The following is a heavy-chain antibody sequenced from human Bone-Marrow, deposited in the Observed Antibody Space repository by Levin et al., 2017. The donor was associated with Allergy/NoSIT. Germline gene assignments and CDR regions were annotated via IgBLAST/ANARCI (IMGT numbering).Heavy chain of an antibody. D-gene: IGHD4-17*01. CDR3: ARGSWGLRRYFDL. J-gene: IGHJ2*01. CDR1: GGSFNDYY. V-gene: IGHV4-34*01. CDR2: IDHKGSS. Sequence: SETLSLTCAVYGGSFNDYYWTWIRQPPGKGPEWIGEIDHKGSSNYNPSLNLRVTISLDTSQKQISLKLNSVTAADTAVYYCARGSWGLRRYFDLWGRGTLVTVSS.